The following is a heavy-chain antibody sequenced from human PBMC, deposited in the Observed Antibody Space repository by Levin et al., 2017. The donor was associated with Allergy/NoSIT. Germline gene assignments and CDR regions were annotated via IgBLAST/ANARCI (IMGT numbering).Heavy chain of an antibody. V-gene: IGHV3-20*04. Sequence: GGSLRLSCEASGFTFDDHGMSWVRQAPGKGLERVSAINWRGGIIGYAESVKGRFTISRDNAKNILYLQMNSLRAEDTAFYYCARGGGLWSGYYDTYYGMDVWGQGTTVTVSS. CDR3: ARGGGLWSGYYDTYYGMDV. J-gene: IGHJ6*02. CDR1: GFTFDDHG. CDR2: INWRGGII. D-gene: IGHD3-3*01.